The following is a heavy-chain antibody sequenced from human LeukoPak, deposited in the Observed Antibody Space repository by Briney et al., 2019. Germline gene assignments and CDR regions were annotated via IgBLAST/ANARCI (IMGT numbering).Heavy chain of an antibody. V-gene: IGHV4-34*01. CDR2: INHSGST. CDR1: GGSFSGYY. Sequence: SETLSLTCAVYGGSFSGYYWSWIRQPPGKGLEWIGEINHSGSTNYNPSLKSRVTISVDTSKSQFSLKLSSVTAADTAVYYCAISRYYYGSGSYYSFDYWGQGTLVTVSS. D-gene: IGHD3-10*01. J-gene: IGHJ4*02. CDR3: AISRYYYGSGSYYSFDY.